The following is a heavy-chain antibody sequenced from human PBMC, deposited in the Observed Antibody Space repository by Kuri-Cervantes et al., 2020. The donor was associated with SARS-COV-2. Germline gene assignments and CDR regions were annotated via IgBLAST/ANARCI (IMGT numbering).Heavy chain of an antibody. J-gene: IGHJ4*02. D-gene: IGHD6-19*01. Sequence: GESLKISCAASGFMFSRYGMHWVRQAPGKGLEWVSSISSSSSYIYYADSVKGRFTISRDNAKNSLYLQMNSLRAEDTAVYYCARRSSGWYVSFDYWGQGTLVTVSS. V-gene: IGHV3-21*01. CDR1: GFMFSRYG. CDR3: ARRSSGWYVSFDY. CDR2: ISSSSSYI.